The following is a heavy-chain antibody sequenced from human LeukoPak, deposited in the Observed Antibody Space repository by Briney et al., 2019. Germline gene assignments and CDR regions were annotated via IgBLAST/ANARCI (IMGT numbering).Heavy chain of an antibody. J-gene: IGHJ5*02. CDR2: IYYSGST. CDR3: ARQGNSGWYGLRFDP. Sequence: KPSETLSLTCAVYGGSFSGYYWSWIRQPPGKGLEWIGSIYYSGSTYYNPPLKSRVTISVDTSKNQFSLKLSSVTAADTAVYYCARQGNSGWYGLRFDPWGQGTLVTVSS. CDR1: GGSFSGYY. V-gene: IGHV4-34*01. D-gene: IGHD6-19*01.